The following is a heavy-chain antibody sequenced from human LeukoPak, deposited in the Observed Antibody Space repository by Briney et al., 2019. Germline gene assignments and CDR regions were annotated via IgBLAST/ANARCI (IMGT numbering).Heavy chain of an antibody. J-gene: IGHJ5*02. CDR1: GYNFISYG. V-gene: IGHV1-69*13. CDR3: ARDRRYDILTGYYGFDP. D-gene: IGHD3-9*01. CDR2: IIPIFGTA. Sequence: ASVKVSCKASGYNFISYGISWVRQAPGQGLEWMGGIIPIFGTANYAQKFQGRVTITADESTSTAYMELSSLRSEDTAVYYCARDRRYDILTGYYGFDPWGQGTLVTVSS.